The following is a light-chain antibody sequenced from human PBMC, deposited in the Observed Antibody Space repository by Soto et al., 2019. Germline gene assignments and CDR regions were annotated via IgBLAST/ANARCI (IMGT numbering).Light chain of an antibody. CDR1: QSVRSD. CDR3: QQYNTWVVT. V-gene: IGKV3-15*01. CDR2: GAS. J-gene: IGKJ5*01. Sequence: EIVMTQSPGTLSVAPGERATLSCRASQSVRSDVAWYQHKPGQAPRLLIYGASTRATGIPARFIGSGSETEFTPTISSLQSEDFAIYYCQQYNTWVVTFGQGTRLEIK.